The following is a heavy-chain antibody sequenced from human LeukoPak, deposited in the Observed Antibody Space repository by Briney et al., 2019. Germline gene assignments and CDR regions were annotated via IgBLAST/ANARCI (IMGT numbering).Heavy chain of an antibody. CDR2: ISWDGGST. CDR3: AKDIRGGCSGGSCYYAEYFQH. J-gene: IGHJ1*01. D-gene: IGHD2-15*01. Sequence: GGFLRLSCAASGFTFDDYTMHWVRQAPGKGLEWVSLISWDGGSTYYADSVKGRFTISRDNSKNSLYLQMNSLRTEDTALYYCAKDIRGGCSGGSCYYAEYFQHWGQGTLVTVSS. V-gene: IGHV3-43*01. CDR1: GFTFDDYT.